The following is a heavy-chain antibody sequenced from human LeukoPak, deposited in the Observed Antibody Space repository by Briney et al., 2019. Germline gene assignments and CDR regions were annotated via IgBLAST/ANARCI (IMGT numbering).Heavy chain of an antibody. J-gene: IGHJ4*02. Sequence: SGPTLVNPTQTLTLTCTFSGFSLTPAGVGVGWIRQPPGKALEWLALIYWNDDNRYSPSLRARLTITKDTSKNQVVLTMTKMDPVDTATYYCAHYGDYRFLYYFDFWGQGTLVTVSS. CDR1: GFSLTPAGVG. CDR2: IYWNDDN. CDR3: AHYGDYRFLYYFDF. V-gene: IGHV2-5*01. D-gene: IGHD4-17*01.